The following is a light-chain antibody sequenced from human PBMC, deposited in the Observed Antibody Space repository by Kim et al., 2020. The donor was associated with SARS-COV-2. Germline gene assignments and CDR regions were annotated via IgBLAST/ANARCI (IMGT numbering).Light chain of an antibody. J-gene: IGLJ2*01. V-gene: IGLV2-14*03. CDR3: SSYTSSSTLVV. CDR2: DVN. Sequence: QSALTQPASVSGSPGQSITISCTEAATTLVDITLSPGTKYPGTAPKLIIYDVNNRPSGVSDRFSGSKSGNTASLTISGLQAKDEADYYCSSYTSSSTLVVFGGGTQLT. CDR1: ATTLVDITL.